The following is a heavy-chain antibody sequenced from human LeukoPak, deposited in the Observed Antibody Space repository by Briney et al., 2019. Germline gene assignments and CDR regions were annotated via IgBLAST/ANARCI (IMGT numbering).Heavy chain of an antibody. CDR2: IYYSGSS. CDR3: AASGYSTRWYYYDF. V-gene: IGHV4-39*01. J-gene: IGHJ4*02. D-gene: IGHD2-8*01. Sequence: SETLSLTCTVSGGSISSSSYYWGWIRQPPGKGLEWIGSIYYSGSSYYTPSLKSRLTISVDTSKDQISLKLTSVTAADTAVYYCAASGYSTRWYYYDFWGQGTLVTVSS. CDR1: GGSISSSSYY.